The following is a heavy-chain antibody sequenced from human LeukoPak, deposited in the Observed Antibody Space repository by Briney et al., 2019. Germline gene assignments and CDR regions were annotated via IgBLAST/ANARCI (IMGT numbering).Heavy chain of an antibody. CDR3: ATYRQIQVPFEF. D-gene: IGHD5-18*01. V-gene: IGHV3-21*04. Sequence: GGSLRLSCAASGFTFRTYTMNWVRQAPGKRLEWVSSISSDSRYIYYADSVKGRFTISRDNSRSTLSLQMDSLRAEDTATYYCATYRQIQVPFEFWGQGTLVTVSS. J-gene: IGHJ4*02. CDR2: ISSDSRYI. CDR1: GFTFRTYT.